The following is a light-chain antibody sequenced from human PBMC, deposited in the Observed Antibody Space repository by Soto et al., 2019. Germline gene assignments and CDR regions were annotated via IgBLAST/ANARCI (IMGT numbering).Light chain of an antibody. J-gene: IGLJ1*01. Sequence: QSALTQPASVSGSPGQSITISCTGTSSDVGGYNYVSWYQQYPGKAPKLMIYDVSNRPSGVSNRFSGSKSGNTASLTISGLQAEDEADYHCTSYTTSSTLVFGTGTKVTVL. CDR3: TSYTTSSTLV. CDR2: DVS. V-gene: IGLV2-14*01. CDR1: SSDVGGYNY.